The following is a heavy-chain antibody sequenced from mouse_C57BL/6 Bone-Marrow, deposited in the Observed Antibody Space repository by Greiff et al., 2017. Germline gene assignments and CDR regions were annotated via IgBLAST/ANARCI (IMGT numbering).Heavy chain of an antibody. V-gene: IGHV7-1*01. CDR3: ARDDYYGSSPFAY. Sequence: EVNVVESGGGLVQSGRSLRLSCATSGFTFSDFYMEWVRQAPGTGLEWIAASRNKANDYTTEYSASVKGRFIVSRDTSHSILYLQMNALRAEDTAIYYCARDDYYGSSPFAYWGQGTLVTVSA. J-gene: IGHJ3*01. CDR1: GFTFSDFY. D-gene: IGHD1-1*01. CDR2: SRNKANDYTT.